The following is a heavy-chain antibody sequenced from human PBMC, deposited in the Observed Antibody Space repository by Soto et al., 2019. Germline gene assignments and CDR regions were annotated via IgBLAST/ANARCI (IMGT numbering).Heavy chain of an antibody. V-gene: IGHV3-73*01. CDR1: GFTFNNYA. CDR2: IWYDGSNKANSYAT. Sequence: GGSLRLSCAASGFTFNNYAMHWVRQAPGKGLEWVAVIWYDGSNKANSYATAYAASVKGRFTISRDDSKNTAFLQMNSLKTEDTALYYCTTHAPEDMIRKWGPGTLVTVSS. CDR3: TTHAPEDMIRK. D-gene: IGHD2-15*01. J-gene: IGHJ4*02.